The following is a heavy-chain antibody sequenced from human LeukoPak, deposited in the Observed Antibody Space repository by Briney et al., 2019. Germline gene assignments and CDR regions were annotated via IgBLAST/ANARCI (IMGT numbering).Heavy chain of an antibody. V-gene: IGHV1-69*04. Sequence: SVKVSCKASGGTFSSYAISWVRQAPGQGLEWMGRIIPILGIANYAQKFQGRATITADKSTSTAYMELSSLRSEDTAVYYCARDEGVVVAAGEFFDYWGQGTLVTVSS. J-gene: IGHJ4*02. CDR2: IIPILGIA. D-gene: IGHD2-15*01. CDR3: ARDEGVVVAAGEFFDY. CDR1: GGTFSSYA.